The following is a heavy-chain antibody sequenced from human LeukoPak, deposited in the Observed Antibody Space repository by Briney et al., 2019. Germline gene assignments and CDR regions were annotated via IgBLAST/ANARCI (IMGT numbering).Heavy chain of an antibody. J-gene: IGHJ4*02. CDR1: GFTFSSYW. Sequence: GGSLRLSCVGSGFTFSSYWMSWVRQVPGKGLEWVANMKQDGREKHYVDSVKGRFTISRDNSRSTLYLQMNSLRPEDTAIYYCAREGYYGSGSPPSLYFDYWGQGTLVTVSS. V-gene: IGHV3-7*01. CDR3: AREGYYGSGSPPSLYFDY. CDR2: MKQDGREK. D-gene: IGHD3-10*01.